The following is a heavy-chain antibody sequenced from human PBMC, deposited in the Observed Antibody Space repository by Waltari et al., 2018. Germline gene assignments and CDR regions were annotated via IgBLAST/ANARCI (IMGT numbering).Heavy chain of an antibody. D-gene: IGHD1-26*01. CDR3: ARMGRAYYYYYYMDV. CDR2: INPNSGGT. Sequence: QVQLVQSGAEVKKPGASVKVSCKASGYTFTGYYMHWVRQAPGQGLEWMGWINPNSGGTNYAQKFQGRVTMTRDTSISTAYMELSRLRSDDKAVYYCARMGRAYYYYYYMDVWGKGTTVTISS. J-gene: IGHJ6*03. CDR1: GYTFTGYY. V-gene: IGHV1-2*02.